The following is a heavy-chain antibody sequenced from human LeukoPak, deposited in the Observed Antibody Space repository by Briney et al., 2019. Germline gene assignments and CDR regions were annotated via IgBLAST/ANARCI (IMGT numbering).Heavy chain of an antibody. CDR1: GFIFSSYG. CDR2: ISYDGSNK. J-gene: IGHJ6*02. V-gene: IGHV3-30*03. CDR3: ARGYGRITIFGVVITVPSYYYGMDV. D-gene: IGHD3-3*01. Sequence: GGSLRLSCAASGFIFSSYGMHWVRQAPGKGLEWVAVISYDGSNKYYADSVKGRFAISRDNSKNTLYLQMNSLRAEDTAAYYCARGYGRITIFGVVITVPSYYYGMDVWGQGTTVTVSS.